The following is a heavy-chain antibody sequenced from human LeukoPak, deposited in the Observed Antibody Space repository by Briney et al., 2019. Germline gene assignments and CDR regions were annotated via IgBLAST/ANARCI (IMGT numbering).Heavy chain of an antibody. CDR3: ASICSSTSCYGDYYYMDV. CDR2: IHYTGST. D-gene: IGHD2-2*01. Sequence: SETLSLTCLVSGGSISGSHWSWIRQPPGKGLEWIGYIHYTGSTDYNPSLRSRVTLSIDMSKNQFSLRLSSVTAADTAVYYCASICSSTSCYGDYYYMDVWGKGTTVTVSS. CDR1: GGSISGSH. V-gene: IGHV4-59*01. J-gene: IGHJ6*03.